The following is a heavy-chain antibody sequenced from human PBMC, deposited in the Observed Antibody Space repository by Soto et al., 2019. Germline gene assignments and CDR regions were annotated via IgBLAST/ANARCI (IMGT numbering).Heavy chain of an antibody. Sequence: PSETLSLTCAVYGGSFSGYYWTWIRLPPGTGLEWIGEINHSGSTNYNPSLKSRVTISVDTSKNQFSQKLTSVTAADTAVYYCARDKITGLFDYWGQGTLVTVSS. V-gene: IGHV4-34*01. CDR3: ARDKITGLFDY. J-gene: IGHJ4*02. CDR2: INHSGST. D-gene: IGHD2-8*02. CDR1: GGSFSGYY.